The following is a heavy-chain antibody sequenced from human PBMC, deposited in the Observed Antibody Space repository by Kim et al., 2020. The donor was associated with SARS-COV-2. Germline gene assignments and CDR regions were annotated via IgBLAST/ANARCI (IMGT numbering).Heavy chain of an antibody. CDR1: GYSSTNYG. Sequence: ASVKVSCKASGYSSTNYGIAWVRQAPGQGLEWMGWSSAYNGNTHYAQNLQGRVTMTTDPSTSTAYMEMRSLRSDDTAIYYCAGVTFVPTPEGLQHNGLEGWGQGSTITVSS. D-gene: IGHD2-21*01. CDR3: AGVTFVPTPEGLQHNGLEG. J-gene: IGHJ6*02. V-gene: IGHV1-18*01. CDR2: SSAYNGNT.